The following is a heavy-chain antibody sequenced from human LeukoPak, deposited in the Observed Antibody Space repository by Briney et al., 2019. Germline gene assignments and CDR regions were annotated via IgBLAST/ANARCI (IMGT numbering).Heavy chain of an antibody. V-gene: IGHV3-43D*03. Sequence: GGSLRLSCAASGFTFDDYAMHWVRQAPGKGLEWVSLISWDGGSTYYADSVKGRFTISRDNSKNSLYLQMNSLRAEDTALYYCAKDEGMGDFWSGYRYWGQGTLVTVSS. CDR1: GFTFDDYA. D-gene: IGHD3-3*01. CDR2: ISWDGGST. J-gene: IGHJ4*02. CDR3: AKDEGMGDFWSGYRY.